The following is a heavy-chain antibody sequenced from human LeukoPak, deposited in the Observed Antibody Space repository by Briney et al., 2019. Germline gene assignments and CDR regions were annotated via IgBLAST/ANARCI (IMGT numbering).Heavy chain of an antibody. V-gene: IGHV3-23*01. CDR2: ISGSGGST. CDR1: GFTFSSYG. J-gene: IGHJ6*02. CDR3: AKDDIGYYYGMDV. Sequence: GGSLRLSCAASGFTFSSYGMHWVRQAPGKGLEWVSAISGSGGSTYYADSVKGRFTISRDNSKNTLYLQMNSLRAEDRAVYYCAKDDIGYYYGMDVWGQGTTVTVSS. D-gene: IGHD5-12*01.